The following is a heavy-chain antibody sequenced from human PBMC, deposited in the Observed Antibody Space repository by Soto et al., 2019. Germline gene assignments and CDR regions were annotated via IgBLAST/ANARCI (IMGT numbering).Heavy chain of an antibody. CDR2: INSDGSST. V-gene: IGHV3-74*01. D-gene: IGHD3-9*01. CDR1: GFTFSSYW. Sequence: GGSLRLSCAASGFTFSSYWMHWVRQAPGKGLVWVSRINSDGSSTSYADSVKGRFTISRDNSKNTLYLQMNSLRAEDTAVYYCAKDIGPILRYFDWLFNSDWFDPWGQGSLVTVSS. CDR3: AKDIGPILRYFDWLFNSDWFDP. J-gene: IGHJ5*02.